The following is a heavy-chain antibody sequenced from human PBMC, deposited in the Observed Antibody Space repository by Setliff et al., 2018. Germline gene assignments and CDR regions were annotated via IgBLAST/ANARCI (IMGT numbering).Heavy chain of an antibody. CDR2: ISAYNGYI. CDR3: ARDRPEVVIDAARALFDY. Sequence: ASVKVSCKASGYTFTTYTMNWVRQAPGQGLEWMGWISAYNGYIIYEQKFQGRVTMTTDTSTSTAYMELRSLRSDDTAVYYCARDRPEVVIDAARALFDYWGQGALVTVSS. V-gene: IGHV1-18*01. CDR1: GYTFTTYT. D-gene: IGHD2-15*01. J-gene: IGHJ4*02.